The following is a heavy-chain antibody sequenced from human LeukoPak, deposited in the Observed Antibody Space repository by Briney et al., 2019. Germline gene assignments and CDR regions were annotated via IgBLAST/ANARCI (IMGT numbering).Heavy chain of an antibody. CDR1: GGSISSYY. D-gene: IGHD6-19*01. V-gene: IGHV4-59*12. CDR2: IYYSGST. Sequence: SETLSLTCTVSGGSISSYYWSWIRQPPGKGLEWIGYIYYSGSTNYNPSLKSRVTISVDTSKNQSSLKLSSVTAADTAVYYCARIAVAGNNYWGQGTLVTVSS. J-gene: IGHJ4*02. CDR3: ARIAVAGNNY.